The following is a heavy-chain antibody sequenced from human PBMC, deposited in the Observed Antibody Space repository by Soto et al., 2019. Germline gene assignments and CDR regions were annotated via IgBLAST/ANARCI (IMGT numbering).Heavy chain of an antibody. Sequence: ASEKVSCKAAGATFTSYDINWVRQATGQGLEWMGWMNPNSGNTGYAQKFQGRVTMTRNTSISTAYMELSSLRSEETAVYYWARGGSSLYHRGNQSNCMDVWGPGTMVTVSS. V-gene: IGHV1-8*01. D-gene: IGHD1-1*01. J-gene: IGHJ6*02. CDR2: MNPNSGNT. CDR3: ARGGSSLYHRGNQSNCMDV. CDR1: GATFTSYD.